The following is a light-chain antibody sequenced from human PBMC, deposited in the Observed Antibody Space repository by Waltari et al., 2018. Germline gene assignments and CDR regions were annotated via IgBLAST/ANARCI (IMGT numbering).Light chain of an antibody. V-gene: IGLV2-23*01. CDR2: EAT. Sequence: QSALSHPAPVSGSSDQSLTIPATRASTYLAIFNLVAWYQHHPNRAPKLIIYEATKRPSGISHRFYGVKSGATASLRSSGLQADDEADYYCCTYTGSSTSYGCGGGTKVTVL. CDR3: CTYTGSSTSYG. CDR1: STYLAIFNL. J-gene: IGLJ1*01.